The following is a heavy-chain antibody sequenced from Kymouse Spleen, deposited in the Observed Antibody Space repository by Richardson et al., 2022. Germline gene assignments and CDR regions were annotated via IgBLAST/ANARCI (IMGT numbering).Heavy chain of an antibody. CDR3: ARHPYYYGSGSYPGMDV. CDR2: IYPGDSDT. CDR1: GYSFTSYW. J-gene: IGHJ6*02. V-gene: IGHV5-51*01. Sequence: EVQLVQSGAEVKKPGESLKISCKGSGYSFTSYWIGWVRQMPGKGLEWMGIIYPGDSDTRYSPSFQGQVTISADKSISTAYLQWSSLKASDTAMYYCARHPYYYGSGSYPGMDVWGQGTTVTVSS. D-gene: IGHD3-10*01.